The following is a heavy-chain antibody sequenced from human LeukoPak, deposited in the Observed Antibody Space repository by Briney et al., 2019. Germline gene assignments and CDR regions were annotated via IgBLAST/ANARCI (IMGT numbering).Heavy chain of an antibody. V-gene: IGHV4-34*01. CDR3: ARGRTRYCSGGSCYPGYAFDI. CDR2: INHSGST. Sequence: SETLSLTCGVYGGSFSGYSWSWIRQPPGKGLEWIGEINHSGSTNYNPSLKSRVTISVDTSKNQFSLKLSSVTAADTAVYYCARGRTRYCSGGSCYPGYAFDIWGQGTMVTVSS. D-gene: IGHD2-15*01. CDR1: GGSFSGYS. J-gene: IGHJ3*02.